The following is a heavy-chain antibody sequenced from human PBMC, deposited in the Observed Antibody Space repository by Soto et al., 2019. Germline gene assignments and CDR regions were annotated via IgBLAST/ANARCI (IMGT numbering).Heavy chain of an antibody. CDR1: GYTFTSYG. V-gene: IGHV1-18*01. CDR2: ISAYNGNT. D-gene: IGHD3-10*01. J-gene: IGHJ4*02. CDR3: ARRCTDAGSGSYYPVDY. Sequence: QVQLVQSGAEVKKPGASVKVSCKASGYTFTSYGISWVRQAPGQGLEWMGWISAYNGNTNYAQKLQGRVTMTTDTSTSTAYMELRSLSSDDTAVYYFARRCTDAGSGSYYPVDYWGQGTMVTVS.